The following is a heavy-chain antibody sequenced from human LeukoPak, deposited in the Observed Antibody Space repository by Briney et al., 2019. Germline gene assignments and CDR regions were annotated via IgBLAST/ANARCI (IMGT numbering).Heavy chain of an antibody. V-gene: IGHV4-39*07. CDR1: GDSINNNNYY. CDR3: ASSVVSDY. D-gene: IGHD2-15*01. CDR2: IYNTGNT. Sequence: PSETLSLTCTVSGDSINNNNYYWGWLRQPPGEEPEWIGSIYNTGNTYYNPSLKSRVTISLDTSNNQFSLKVTSVTAADTAVYYCASSVVSDYWGQGTLVTVSS. J-gene: IGHJ4*02.